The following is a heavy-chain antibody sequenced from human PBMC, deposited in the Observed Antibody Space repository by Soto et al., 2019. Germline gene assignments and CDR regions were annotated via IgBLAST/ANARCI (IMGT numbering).Heavy chain of an antibody. D-gene: IGHD3-22*01. CDR2: ISYDGGNK. CDR3: ASNYDSRPTDAFDI. V-gene: IGHV3-30*03. CDR1: GFTFSTYG. J-gene: IGHJ3*02. Sequence: GGSLRLSCAASGFTFSTYGMHWVRQAPGKGLEWVAVISYDGGNKYYADSVKGRFTISRDNSKNTLYLQMNSLRAEDTAVYYCASNYDSRPTDAFDIWGQGTMVTVSS.